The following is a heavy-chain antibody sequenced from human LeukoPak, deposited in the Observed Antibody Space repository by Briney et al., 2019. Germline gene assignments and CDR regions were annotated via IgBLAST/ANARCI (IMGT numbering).Heavy chain of an antibody. CDR1: GYIFTTYW. V-gene: IGHV5-51*01. CDR2: IYPGDSDT. D-gene: IGHD4-11*01. CDR3: ARLVTSYFDY. Sequence: GESLKVSCKGSGYIFTTYWIAWVRQMPGKGLEWMGIIYPGDSDTRYSPSFQGQVTISADKSISTAYLQWSSLKASDTAMYYCARLVTSYFDYWGQGTLVTVSS. J-gene: IGHJ4*02.